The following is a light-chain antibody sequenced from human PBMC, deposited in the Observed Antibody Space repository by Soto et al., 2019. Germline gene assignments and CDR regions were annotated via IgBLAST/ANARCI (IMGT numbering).Light chain of an antibody. CDR1: SSDIGAYNY. Sequence: HSALPQPASVSGSPGQSITISCTGTSSDIGAYNYVSWYQQHPGKVPKLMIHDVSNRPSGVSNRFSGSKSGNTASLTISGLQAEDEADYYCSSYTTSSTVVFGGGTKLTVL. CDR3: SSYTTSSTVV. V-gene: IGLV2-14*01. J-gene: IGLJ2*01. CDR2: DVS.